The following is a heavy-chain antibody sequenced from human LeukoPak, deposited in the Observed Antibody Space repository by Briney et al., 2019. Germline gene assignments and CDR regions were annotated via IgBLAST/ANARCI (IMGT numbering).Heavy chain of an antibody. V-gene: IGHV1-2*04. CDR2: INPNSGGT. Sequence: ASVNVSCEASGYTLTDYYMHWVRQAPGQGLEWMGRINPNSGGTNYAQKFQGWVTMTRDTSISTAYMELSRLRSDDTAVYYCARDGDYFDYWGQGTLVTVSS. CDR1: GYTLTDYY. D-gene: IGHD3-3*01. J-gene: IGHJ4*02. CDR3: ARDGDYFDY.